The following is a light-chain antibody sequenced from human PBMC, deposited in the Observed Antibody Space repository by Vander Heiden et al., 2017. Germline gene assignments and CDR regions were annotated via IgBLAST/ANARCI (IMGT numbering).Light chain of an antibody. V-gene: IGLV3-1*01. J-gene: IGLJ2*01. CDR2: QDN. CDR3: QAWDSSMVV. Sequence: SYELTQPPSVSVSPGQTASITCSADKLGDKYSCWYQQKPGQSPVLVIYQDNKRPSGIPERFSGSNSGDTATLAISGTQAMDEADYYCQAWDSSMVVCGGGTKLTVL. CDR1: KLGDKY.